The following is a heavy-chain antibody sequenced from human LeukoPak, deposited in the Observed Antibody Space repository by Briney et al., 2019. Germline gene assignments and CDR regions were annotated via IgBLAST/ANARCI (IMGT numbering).Heavy chain of an antibody. D-gene: IGHD6-19*01. J-gene: IGHJ4*02. V-gene: IGHV1-69*13. CDR2: IIPIFGTA. CDR3: ARDTSSGGQDQGSFDY. CDR1: GGTFSSYA. Sequence: GASVKVSCKASGGTFSSYAISWVRQAPGQGLEWMGGIIPIFGTANYAQKFQGRVTITADESTSTAYMELSSLRSEDTAVYYCARDTSSGGQDQGSFDYWGQGTLATVSS.